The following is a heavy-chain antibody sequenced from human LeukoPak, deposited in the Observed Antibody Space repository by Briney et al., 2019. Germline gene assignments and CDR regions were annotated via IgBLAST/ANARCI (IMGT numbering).Heavy chain of an antibody. CDR3: ARVITMVRGVIDY. CDR2: ISYDGSNK. J-gene: IGHJ4*02. D-gene: IGHD3-10*01. V-gene: IGHV3-30-3*01. CDR1: GFTFSSYA. Sequence: SGGSLRLSCAASGFTFSSYAMHWVRQAPGKGLEWVAVISYDGSNKYYADSVKGRFTISRDNSKNTLYLQMNSLRAEDTAVYYCARVITMVRGVIDYWGQGTLVTVSS.